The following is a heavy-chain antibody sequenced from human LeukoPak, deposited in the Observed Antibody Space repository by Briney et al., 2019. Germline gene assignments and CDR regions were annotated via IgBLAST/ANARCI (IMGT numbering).Heavy chain of an antibody. V-gene: IGHV4-39*02. Sequence: SETLSLTCTVSGGSISSSSYYWGWIRQPPGKGLEWIGSIYYSGSTYYNPSLKSRVTISVDTSKNQFSLKLSSVTAADTAVYYCAKERWSSGWYSRRDRYFDYWGQGTLVTVSS. CDR3: AKERWSSGWYSRRDRYFDY. CDR1: GGSISSSSYY. CDR2: IYYSGST. J-gene: IGHJ4*02. D-gene: IGHD6-19*01.